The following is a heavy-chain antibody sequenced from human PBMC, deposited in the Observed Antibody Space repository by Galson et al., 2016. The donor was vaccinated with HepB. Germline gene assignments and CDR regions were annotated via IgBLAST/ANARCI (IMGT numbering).Heavy chain of an antibody. J-gene: IGHJ5*02. Sequence: SLSLSCAASGFTFSSYAMSWVRQAPGTGLEWVSRISDSGVTTYDADSVKGRFTISRDNTKNTLYLQMDGLRAEDTAVYYCAKAPEASPWGQGTLVTVSS. CDR2: ISDSGVTT. CDR1: GFTFSSYA. V-gene: IGHV3-23*01. CDR3: AKAPEASP. D-gene: IGHD1-14*01.